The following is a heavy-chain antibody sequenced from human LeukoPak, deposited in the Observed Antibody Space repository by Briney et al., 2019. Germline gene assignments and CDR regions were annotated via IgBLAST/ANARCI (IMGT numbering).Heavy chain of an antibody. Sequence: SETLSLTCAVYGESFSGYYWSWIRQPPGKGLEWIGYIYYSGSTNYNPSLKSRVTISVDTSKNQFSLKLSSVTAADTAVYYCARGIYHYYYGMGVWGQGTTVTVSS. CDR1: GESFSGYY. CDR2: IYYSGST. J-gene: IGHJ6*02. CDR3: ARGIYHYYYGMGV. V-gene: IGHV4-59*01.